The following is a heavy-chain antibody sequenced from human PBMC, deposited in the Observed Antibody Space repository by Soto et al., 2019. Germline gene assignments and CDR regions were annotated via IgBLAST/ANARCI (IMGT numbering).Heavy chain of an antibody. D-gene: IGHD2-15*01. V-gene: IGHV2-5*02. CDR2: IYWDDDK. CDR1: GFSLSTSGVG. J-gene: IGHJ4*02. CDR3: AHCYWSGSRCYSGVLDY. Sequence: QITLKESGPTLVKPTQTLTLTCTFSGFSLSTSGVGVGWIRQPPGKTLEWLALIYWDDDKRYSPSLKSRLTIPKDTSKNQVVLTMTNMDPVDTATYHCAHCYWSGSRCYSGVLDYWGQGTLVTVSS.